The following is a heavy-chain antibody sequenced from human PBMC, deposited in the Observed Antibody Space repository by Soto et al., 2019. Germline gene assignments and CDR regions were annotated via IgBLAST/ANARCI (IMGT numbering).Heavy chain of an antibody. J-gene: IGHJ4*02. Sequence: EVQILESGGGLVQPGGSLRLSCAASGLTFSNYAMPWVRQAPGRGLEWVSAVSANSDYAYYADYVKDRFTISRDNSKNTLYRQMDSLRAEDTAVYYCAKVPSQYIWGSYLRYYDYWGQGTLVTVSS. CDR3: AKVPSQYIWGSYLRYYDY. CDR2: VSANSDYA. V-gene: IGHV3-23*01. D-gene: IGHD3-16*02. CDR1: GLTFSNYA.